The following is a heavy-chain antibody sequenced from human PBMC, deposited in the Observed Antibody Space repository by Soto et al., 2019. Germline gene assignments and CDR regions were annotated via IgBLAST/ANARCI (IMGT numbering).Heavy chain of an antibody. CDR1: GVTVSSNY. CDR2: SYSGGST. V-gene: IGHV3-66*04. CDR3: ARHGYNYGGGYFDY. D-gene: IGHD5-18*01. Sequence: EVQLVESGGCLVQPGGSLRLSCAASGVTVSSNYMSWVRQAPGKGLEWVSGSYSGGSTYYADSVKGRFTISRDNSKNTLYLQMTSLRAEDTAVYYCARHGYNYGGGYFDYWGQGTLVTVSS. J-gene: IGHJ4*02.